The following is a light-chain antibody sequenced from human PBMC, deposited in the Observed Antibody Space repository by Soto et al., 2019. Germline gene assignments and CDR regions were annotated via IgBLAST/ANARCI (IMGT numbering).Light chain of an antibody. V-gene: IGKV3-20*01. CDR2: DTS. CDR1: QSVTSSH. Sequence: EIVLTQSPGTLSLSPGERATLSCRASQSVTSSHLAWYQQKPGQAPRLLIYDTSRRATGIPDRFSGSAFGTDFTLTVSRLEPEDFAVYYCYHLCGSPLYTFGQGTKMEIK. J-gene: IGKJ2*01. CDR3: YHLCGSPLYT.